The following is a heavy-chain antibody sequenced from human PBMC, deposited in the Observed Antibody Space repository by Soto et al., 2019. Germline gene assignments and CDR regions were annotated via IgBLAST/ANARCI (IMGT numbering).Heavy chain of an antibody. CDR3: AKDASTAGSLYWLDH. D-gene: IGHD6-13*01. CDR1: GFTFDHFA. CDR2: ISWNSGSS. J-gene: IGHJ4*02. V-gene: IGHV3-9*01. Sequence: PGGSLRLSCAASGFTFDHFAMHWVRQAPGKGLEWVSGISWNSGSSVYADFVKGRFTISRDNANNSLFLEMNSLTPEDTALYFCAKDASTAGSLYWLDHWGQGTLVTVSS.